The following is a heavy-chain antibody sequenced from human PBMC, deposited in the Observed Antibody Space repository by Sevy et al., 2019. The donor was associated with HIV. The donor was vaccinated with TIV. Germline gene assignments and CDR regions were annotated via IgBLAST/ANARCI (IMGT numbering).Heavy chain of an antibody. J-gene: IGHJ4*02. Sequence: GGSLRLSCAASGFTFSSYAMHWVRQAPGKGLEWVAVISYDGSNKYYAYSVKGRFTISRDNSKNTLYLQMNSLRAEDTAVYYCARGRQLPHEVFGYWGQGTLVTVSS. CDR1: GFTFSSYA. V-gene: IGHV3-30-3*01. CDR2: ISYDGSNK. CDR3: ARGRQLPHEVFGY. D-gene: IGHD5-18*01.